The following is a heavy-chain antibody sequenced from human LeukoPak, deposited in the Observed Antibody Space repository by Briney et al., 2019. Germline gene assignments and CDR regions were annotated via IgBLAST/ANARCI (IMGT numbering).Heavy chain of an antibody. D-gene: IGHD1-26*01. CDR1: GGTFSSYA. V-gene: IGHV1-69*13. CDR3: AVSPYKVGATGYFDY. J-gene: IGHJ4*02. Sequence: SVKVSCKASGGTFSSYAISWVRQAPGQGLEWMGGIIPIFGTANYAQKFQGRVTITADESTSTAYMELSSLRSEDTAVYYCAVSPYKVGATGYFDYWGQGTLVTVSS. CDR2: IIPIFGTA.